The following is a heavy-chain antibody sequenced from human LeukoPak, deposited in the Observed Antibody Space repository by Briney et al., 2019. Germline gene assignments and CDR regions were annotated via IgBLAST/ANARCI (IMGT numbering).Heavy chain of an antibody. Sequence: GGSLRLSCAASGFTFSSYAMHWVRQAPGKGLEWVAVISYDGSNKYYADSVKGRFTISRDNSKNTLYLQMNSLRAEDTAVYYCARDRINYYDSSGYYLNWFDPWGQGTLVTVSS. D-gene: IGHD3-22*01. CDR1: GFTFSSYA. CDR3: ARDRINYYDSSGYYLNWFDP. J-gene: IGHJ5*02. V-gene: IGHV3-30*04. CDR2: ISYDGSNK.